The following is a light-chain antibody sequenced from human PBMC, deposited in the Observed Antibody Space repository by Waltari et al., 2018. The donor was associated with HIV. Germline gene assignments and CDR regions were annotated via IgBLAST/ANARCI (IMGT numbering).Light chain of an antibody. CDR3: QSYPASLTVSLI. V-gene: IGLV1-40*01. J-gene: IGLJ2*01. CDR1: SPNIGEGYD. Sequence: QSVLTQPPSVSGAPGQRVTISCTGNSPNIGEGYDVNWYQQLPGKAPKLLISDNTNRPSGVPDRFSGSKSGTSASLAITGLRAEDEADYYCQSYPASLTVSLIFGGGTRLTVL. CDR2: DNT.